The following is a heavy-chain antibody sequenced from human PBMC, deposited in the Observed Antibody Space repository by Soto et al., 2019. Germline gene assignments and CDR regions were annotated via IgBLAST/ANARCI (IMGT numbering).Heavy chain of an antibody. CDR2: ISGSGGST. CDR3: ARVYYDILTGYTAFDY. Sequence: GGSLRLSCAASGFTFSSYAMSWVRQAPGKGLEWVSAISGSGGSTYYADSVKGRFTISRDNSKNTLYLQMNSLRAEDTAVYYCARVYYDILTGYTAFDYWGQGTLVTVSS. D-gene: IGHD3-9*01. V-gene: IGHV3-23*01. J-gene: IGHJ4*02. CDR1: GFTFSSYA.